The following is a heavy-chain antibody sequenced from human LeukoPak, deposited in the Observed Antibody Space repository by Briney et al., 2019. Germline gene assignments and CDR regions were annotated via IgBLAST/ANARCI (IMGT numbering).Heavy chain of an antibody. CDR2: INSDGSST. J-gene: IGHJ6*02. Sequence: PGGSLRLSCAASRFTFSSYWMHWVRQAPGKGLVWVSRINSDGSSTSYADSVKGRFTISRDNAKNTLYLQMNSLRVEDTAVYYCARDYGRSRDYGMDVWGPGTTVTVSS. V-gene: IGHV3-74*01. D-gene: IGHD3-10*01. CDR3: ARDYGRSRDYGMDV. CDR1: RFTFSSYW.